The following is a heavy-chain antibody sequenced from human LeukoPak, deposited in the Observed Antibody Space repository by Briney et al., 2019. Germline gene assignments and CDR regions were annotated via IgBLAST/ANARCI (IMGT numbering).Heavy chain of an antibody. Sequence: KPGGSLRLSCAASGFTFSDYYMGWIRQAPGKGLEWVSYISSSGSTIYYADSVKGRFTISRDNAKNSLHLQMNSLRAEDTAVYYCARGRHWGGDAFDIWGQGTMVTASS. J-gene: IGHJ3*02. CDR1: GFTFSDYY. D-gene: IGHD3-16*01. CDR2: ISSSGSTI. V-gene: IGHV3-11*04. CDR3: ARGRHWGGDAFDI.